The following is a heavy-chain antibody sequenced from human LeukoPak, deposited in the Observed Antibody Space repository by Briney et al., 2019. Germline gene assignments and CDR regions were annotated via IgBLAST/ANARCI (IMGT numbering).Heavy chain of an antibody. CDR1: GGSFSGYY. CDR2: INHSGST. J-gene: IGHJ4*02. Sequence: PSETLSLTCAVYGGSFSGYYWSWIRQPPGKGLEWIGEINHSGSTNYNPSLKSRVTISVDTSKNQFSLKLSSVTAADTAVYYCARGQLGYCSSTSCAIRFDYWGQGTLVTVSS. D-gene: IGHD2-2*03. V-gene: IGHV4-34*01. CDR3: ARGQLGYCSSTSCAIRFDY.